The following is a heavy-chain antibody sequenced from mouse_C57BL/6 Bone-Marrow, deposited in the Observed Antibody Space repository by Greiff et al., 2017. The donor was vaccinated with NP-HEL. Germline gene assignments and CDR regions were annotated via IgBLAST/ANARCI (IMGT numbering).Heavy chain of an antibody. V-gene: IGHV5-12*01. CDR2: ISNGGGST. J-gene: IGHJ4*01. CDR3: ARQGYYYGSSYIYAMDY. CDR1: GFTFSDYY. Sequence: EVKLMESGGGLVQPGGSLKLSCAASGFTFSDYYMYWVRQTPEKRLEWVAYISNGGGSTYYPDTVKGRFTISRDNAKNTLYLQMSRLKSEDTAMYYCARQGYYYGSSYIYAMDYWGQGTSVTVSS. D-gene: IGHD1-1*01.